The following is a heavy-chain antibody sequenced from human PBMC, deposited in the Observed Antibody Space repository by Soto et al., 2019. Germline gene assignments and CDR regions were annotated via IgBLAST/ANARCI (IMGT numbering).Heavy chain of an antibody. CDR2: IYHSGST. J-gene: IGHJ4*02. CDR3: ARETPDDFWSGYQNYYFDY. CDR1: GVSISSSNW. D-gene: IGHD3-3*01. V-gene: IGHV4-4*02. Sequence: SETLSLTCSVAGVSISSSNWLSWFRQPPGKGLEWIGEIYHSGSTNYTPSLKSRVTISVDKSKNQFSLKLSSVTAADTAVYYCARETPDDFWSGYQNYYFDYWGQGTLVTVSS.